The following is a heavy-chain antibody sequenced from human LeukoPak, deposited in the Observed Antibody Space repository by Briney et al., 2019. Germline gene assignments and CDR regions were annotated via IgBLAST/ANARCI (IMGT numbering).Heavy chain of an antibody. CDR3: TRDSPGAGYSSGWSHYYFDY. CDR2: IRSKAYGGTT. Sequence: PGRSLRLSCTASGFTFGDYAMSWFRQAPGKGLEWVGFIRSKAYGGTTEYAASVKGRFTISRDDSKSIAYPQMNSLKTEDTAVYYCTRDSPGAGYSSGWSHYYFDYWGQGTLVTVSS. V-gene: IGHV3-49*03. CDR1: GFTFGDYA. D-gene: IGHD6-19*01. J-gene: IGHJ4*02.